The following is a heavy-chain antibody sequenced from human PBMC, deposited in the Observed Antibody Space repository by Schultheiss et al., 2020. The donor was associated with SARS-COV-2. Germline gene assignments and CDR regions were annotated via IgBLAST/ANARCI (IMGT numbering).Heavy chain of an antibody. D-gene: IGHD6-13*01. CDR2: IIPIFGTA. Sequence: SVKVSCKASGGTFSSYAINWVRQAPGQGLEWMGGIIPIFGTANFAQKFQGRVTITADESRTTAYMELSSLRSEDTAVYYCARGGYSSSHFEYWSQGTLVKVSS. CDR3: ARGGYSSSHFEY. CDR1: GGTFSSYA. J-gene: IGHJ4*02. V-gene: IGHV1-69*13.